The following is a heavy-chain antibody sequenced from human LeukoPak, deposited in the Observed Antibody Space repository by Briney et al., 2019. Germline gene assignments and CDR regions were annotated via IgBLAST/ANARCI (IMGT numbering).Heavy chain of an antibody. V-gene: IGHV4-39*07. J-gene: IGHJ4*02. CDR2: INHSGST. CDR3: ARGGGIAAAGPPVDY. D-gene: IGHD6-13*01. Sequence: SETLSLTCTVSGGSISSSSYYWGWIRQPPGKGLEWIGEINHSGSTNYNPSLKSRVTISVDTSKNQFSLKLSSVTAADTAVYYCARGGGIAAAGPPVDYWGQGTLVTVSS. CDR1: GGSISSSSYY.